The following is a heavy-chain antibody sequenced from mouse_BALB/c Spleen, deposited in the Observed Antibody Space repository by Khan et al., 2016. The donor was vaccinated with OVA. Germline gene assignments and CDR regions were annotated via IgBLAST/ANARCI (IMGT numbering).Heavy chain of an antibody. Sequence: EVELVESGPGLVKPSQSLSLTCTVTGYSITSGYGWNWIRQFPGHKLEWMGYISYSGSTNYNPSLKSRISITRDTSKNQFFLQLNSVTTEDTATYYRARTARIKYWGQGTTLTVAS. D-gene: IGHD1-2*01. CDR3: ARTARIKY. CDR2: ISYSGST. V-gene: IGHV3-2*02. CDR1: GYSITSGYG. J-gene: IGHJ2*01.